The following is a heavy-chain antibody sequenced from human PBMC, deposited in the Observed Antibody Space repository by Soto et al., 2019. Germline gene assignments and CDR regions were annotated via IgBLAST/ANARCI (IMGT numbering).Heavy chain of an antibody. Sequence: GGSLRLSCAASGFTFSSYAMSWVRQAPGKGLEWVSAISGSGGSTYYADSVKGRFTISRDNSKNTLYLQMNSLRAEDTAVYYCAKDIVVVVAATLRYFQHWGPGTLLTLSS. V-gene: IGHV3-23*01. J-gene: IGHJ1*01. CDR3: AKDIVVVVAATLRYFQH. CDR1: GFTFSSYA. D-gene: IGHD2-15*01. CDR2: ISGSGGST.